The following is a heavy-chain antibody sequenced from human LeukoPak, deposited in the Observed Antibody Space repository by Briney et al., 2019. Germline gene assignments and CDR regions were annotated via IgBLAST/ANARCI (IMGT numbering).Heavy chain of an antibody. CDR3: TTGPYDYGSGTYYH. CDR1: GFTFSNAW. V-gene: IGHV3-15*01. Sequence: GGSLRLSCAASGFTFSNAWMSWARHAPGKGREWVGRIKSKTDGGTTDYAAPVKDRFTISRDDSKNTLYVQMNSLKTEDTAVYYCTTGPYDYGSGTYYHWGQGTLVTVSS. CDR2: IKSKTDGGTT. J-gene: IGHJ4*02. D-gene: IGHD3-10*01.